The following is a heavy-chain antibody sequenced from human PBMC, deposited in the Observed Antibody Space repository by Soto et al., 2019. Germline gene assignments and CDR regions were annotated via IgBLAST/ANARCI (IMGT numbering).Heavy chain of an antibody. D-gene: IGHD3-10*01. Sequence: VQVVESGGGSVQPGGSLRLSFTVSGFPFSGYLMDWVRQAPGKGLEWVANINHDGSEMYYGDSVKGRFTISRDNAKNSLYLQMNSLRVEDTAVYYCARGLVDMWGQGTMVTVSS. CDR3: ARGLVDM. CDR2: INHDGSEM. V-gene: IGHV3-7*05. CDR1: GFPFSGYL. J-gene: IGHJ3*02.